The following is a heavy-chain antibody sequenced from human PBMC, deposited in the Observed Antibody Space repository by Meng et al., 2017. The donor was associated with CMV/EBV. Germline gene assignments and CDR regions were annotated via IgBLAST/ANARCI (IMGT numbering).Heavy chain of an antibody. J-gene: IGHJ3*02. CDR3: ARPRSYSLPEPPDAFDI. V-gene: IGHV5-51*01. CDR1: GYSFTSYC. CDR2: IYPGDADT. Sequence: GGSLRLSCKGSGYSFTSYCIGWVRQMPGKGLEWMGIIYPGDADTRYSPSFQGQVTISVDKSISTAYLQWSSLKAADTAMYYCARPRSYSLPEPPDAFDIWGQGTMVTVSS. D-gene: IGHD1-26*01.